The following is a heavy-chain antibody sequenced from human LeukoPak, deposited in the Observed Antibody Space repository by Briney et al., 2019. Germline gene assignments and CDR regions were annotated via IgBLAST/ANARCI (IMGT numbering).Heavy chain of an antibody. CDR2: IWYDGSNK. Sequence: GRSLRLSCVASGFTFSSYGMHWVRQAPGKGLEWVAVIWYDGSNKYYADSVKGRFTISRDNSKNTLYLQMNCLRAEDTAVYYCARDSSSWFDYWGQGTLVTVSS. V-gene: IGHV3-33*01. CDR1: GFTFSSYG. D-gene: IGHD6-13*01. CDR3: ARDSSSWFDY. J-gene: IGHJ4*02.